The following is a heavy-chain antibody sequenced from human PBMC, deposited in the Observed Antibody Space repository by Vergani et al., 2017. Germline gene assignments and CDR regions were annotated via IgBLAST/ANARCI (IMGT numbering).Heavy chain of an antibody. V-gene: IGHV4-39*01. CDR1: GASISSSNYY. J-gene: IGHJ5*02. Sequence: QLQLQESGPGLVKPSATLSLTCSVSGASISSSNYYWGWIRQPPGKGLEWIASIYYSGSTYYNPSLKSRVTISVDTSKNQFSLKLSSVTAADTAVYLCARHSXVEWLVKLGWIDPWGQGSLVTVSS. CDR2: IYYSGST. CDR3: ARHSXVEWLVKLGWIDP. D-gene: IGHD6-19*01.